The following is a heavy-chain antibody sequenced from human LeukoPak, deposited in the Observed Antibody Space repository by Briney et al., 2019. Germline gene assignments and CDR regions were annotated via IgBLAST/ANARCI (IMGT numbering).Heavy chain of an antibody. CDR2: ISYDGSNK. CDR1: GFTLSSYV. D-gene: IGHD3-10*01. J-gene: IGHJ4*02. CDR3: AKGGRGIRYYFDY. V-gene: IGHV3-30*18. Sequence: VGSLRLSCAASGFTLSSYVMHWVGQAPGKGLEWVAVISYDGSNKHYADSVKGRFTIPRDNSKNTLYLQMNSLRAEDTAVYYCAKGGRGIRYYFDYWGQGTLVTVSS.